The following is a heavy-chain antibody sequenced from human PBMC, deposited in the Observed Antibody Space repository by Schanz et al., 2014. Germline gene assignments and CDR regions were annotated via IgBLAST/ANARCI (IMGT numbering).Heavy chain of an antibody. J-gene: IGHJ4*02. CDR3: ARAGQDYSDSSGYATYYFGN. V-gene: IGHV1-69*04. D-gene: IGHD3-22*01. CDR2: IIPILGME. CDR1: GGTFSSYA. Sequence: QVQLVQSGGEVKTPGSSVKVSCKASGGTFSSYAFSWVRQAPGQGLEWMGKIIPILGMENYAQKFQGRVTITADKSTSTAYMELSNLRSEDTAVYYCARAGQDYSDSSGYATYYFGNWGQGTLVTVSS.